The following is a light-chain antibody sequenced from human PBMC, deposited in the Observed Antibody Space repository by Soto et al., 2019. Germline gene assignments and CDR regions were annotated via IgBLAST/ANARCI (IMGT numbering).Light chain of an antibody. CDR2: EVS. V-gene: IGLV2-14*01. CDR1: SSDVGGYHY. CDR3: TSYTSSGTLV. J-gene: IGLJ3*02. Sequence: QSVLTQPASVSGSPGQSITISCTGTSSDVGGYHYVSWYQQHPGKVPKLMIYEVSNRPSGVSNRFSGSKSDSTASLTISGLLAEDEADYYCTSYTSSGTLVFGGGTKLTVL.